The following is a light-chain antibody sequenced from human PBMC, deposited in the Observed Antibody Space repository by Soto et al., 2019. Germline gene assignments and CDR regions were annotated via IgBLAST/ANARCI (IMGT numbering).Light chain of an antibody. CDR3: QQRSNWPPT. V-gene: IGKV3-11*01. J-gene: IGKJ5*01. Sequence: EIVLTQSPATLSLSPGEIATLSCRASQSVSSYLAWYQQKPGQAPRLLIYDASNRATGIPARFSGSGSGTDFTLNISNLEPEDFAVYYCQQRSNWPPTFGQGTRLEIK. CDR2: DAS. CDR1: QSVSSY.